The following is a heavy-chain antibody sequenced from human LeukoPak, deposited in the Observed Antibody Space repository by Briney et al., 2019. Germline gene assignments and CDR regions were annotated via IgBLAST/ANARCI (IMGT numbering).Heavy chain of an antibody. J-gene: IGHJ5*02. D-gene: IGHD3-10*01. V-gene: IGHV1-3*01. CDR2: INAGNANT. CDR3: ARGPHITMVRGPVGNWFDP. CDR1: EYTFTSYA. Sequence: GASVKASCKASEYTFTSYAMHWVRQAPGQRLEWMGWINAGNANTKYSQKFQGRITITRDTSASTAYMELSSLRSEDTAVYYCARGPHITMVRGPVGNWFDPWGQGTLVTVSS.